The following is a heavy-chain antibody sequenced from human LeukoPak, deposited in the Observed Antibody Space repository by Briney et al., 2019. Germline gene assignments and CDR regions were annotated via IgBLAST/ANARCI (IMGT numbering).Heavy chain of an antibody. CDR1: GGTFSSYA. D-gene: IGHD3-10*01. J-gene: IGHJ6*02. Sequence: ASVKVSCKASGGTFSSYAISWVRQAPGQGLEWMGGIIPIFGTANYAQKFQGRVTITTDKSTSTAYMELSSLRSEDTAVYYCAREGGAGGPGDMVRADYGMDVWGQGTTVTVSS. V-gene: IGHV1-69*05. CDR2: IIPIFGTA. CDR3: AREGGAGGPGDMVRADYGMDV.